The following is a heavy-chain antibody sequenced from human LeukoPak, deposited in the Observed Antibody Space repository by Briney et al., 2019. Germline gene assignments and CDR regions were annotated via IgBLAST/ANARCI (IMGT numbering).Heavy chain of an antibody. CDR3: ARDGITRVRGVTVFDS. CDR1: GLTFSSYW. CDR2: TKQDGSEK. Sequence: GGSLRLSCAASGLTFSSYWMNWVRQAPGKGLEWVAMTKQDGSEKYYVDSVKGRFTISRDNAKNSLYLQMNSLRAEDTAVYYCARDGITRVRGVTVFDSWGQGTLVTVSS. V-gene: IGHV3-7*01. D-gene: IGHD3-10*01. J-gene: IGHJ4*02.